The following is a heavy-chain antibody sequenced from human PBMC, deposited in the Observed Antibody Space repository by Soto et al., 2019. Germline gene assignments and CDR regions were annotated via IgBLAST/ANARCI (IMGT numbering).Heavy chain of an antibody. CDR3: ARDRGYDAHDYYYNARDV. J-gene: IGHJ6*02. V-gene: IGHV3-21*01. Sequence: EVQLVESGGGLVKPGGSLRLSCISSGFTFRTYTMNWVRQAPGKGLEWVSGIRGFSPYTFYAESVKGRFTISRDNAKNSLYINMNSLRDEDTAVYYCARDRGYDAHDYYYNARDVWGQGTTVTVSS. D-gene: IGHD3-10*01. CDR1: GFTFRTYT. CDR2: IRGFSPYT.